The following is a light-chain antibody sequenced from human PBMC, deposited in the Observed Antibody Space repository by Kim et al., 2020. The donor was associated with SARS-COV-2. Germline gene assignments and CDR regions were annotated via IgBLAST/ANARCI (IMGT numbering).Light chain of an antibody. CDR3: CSYAGGYTQVA. J-gene: IGLJ2*01. CDR2: DVI. Sequence: AVTISCTGTSSDVGGYNYVSWYQQYPGKAPKLMIYDVIKRPSGVPDRFSGSKSGNTASLTISGLQAEDEAAYYCCSYAGGYTQVAFGGGTQLNVL. CDR1: SSDVGGYNY. V-gene: IGLV2-11*01.